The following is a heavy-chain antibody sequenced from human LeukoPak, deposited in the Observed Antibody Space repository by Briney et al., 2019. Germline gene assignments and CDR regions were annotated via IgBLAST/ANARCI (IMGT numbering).Heavy chain of an antibody. J-gene: IGHJ5*02. CDR1: GFTFSSYA. D-gene: IGHD3-3*01. CDR3: ARPPHDFWSGYPTGWFDP. Sequence: PGGSLRLSCAASGFTFSSYAMHWVRQAPGKGLEWVAVISYDGSNKYYADSVKGRFTISRDNSKNTLYLQMNSLRAEDTAVYYCARPPHDFWSGYPTGWFDPWGQGTLVTVSS. V-gene: IGHV3-30-3*01. CDR2: ISYDGSNK.